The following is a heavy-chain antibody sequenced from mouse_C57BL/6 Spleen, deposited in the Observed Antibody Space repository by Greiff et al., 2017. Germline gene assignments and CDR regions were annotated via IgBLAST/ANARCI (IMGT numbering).Heavy chain of an antibody. Sequence: QVQLQQSGAELVRPGTSVKVSCKASGYAFTNYLIEWVKQRPGQGLEWIGVINPGSGGTNYNEKFKGKATLTADKSSSTAYMQLSSLTSEDSAVYFCASSTYYYAMDYWGQGTSVTVSS. J-gene: IGHJ4*01. CDR1: GYAFTNYL. V-gene: IGHV1-54*01. D-gene: IGHD5-1*01. CDR3: ASSTYYYAMDY. CDR2: INPGSGGT.